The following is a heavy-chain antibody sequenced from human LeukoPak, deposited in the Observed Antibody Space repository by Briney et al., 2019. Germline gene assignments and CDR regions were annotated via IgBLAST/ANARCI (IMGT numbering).Heavy chain of an antibody. D-gene: IGHD3-22*01. V-gene: IGHV3-7*03. CDR3: ARVPIYYDSSGYYP. CDR1: GFIFSNYW. CDR2: IKDDGREK. Sequence: GGSLRLSCAASGFIFSNYWMTWVRQAPGKGLEWVANIKDDGREKHYVDSVQGRFTISRDNAKNSVYLQMNSLRVEDTAVYYCARVPIYYDSSGYYPWGQGTLVTVSS. J-gene: IGHJ5*02.